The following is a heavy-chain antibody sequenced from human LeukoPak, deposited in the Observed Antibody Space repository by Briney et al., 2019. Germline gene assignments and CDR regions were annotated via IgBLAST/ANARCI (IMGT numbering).Heavy chain of an antibody. D-gene: IGHD3-22*01. V-gene: IGHV1-69*13. CDR1: GGTFSSYA. CDR3: ARDPSYYDSSGYYYGMDV. Sequence: VASVKVSCKASGGTFSSYAISWVRQAPGQGLEWMGGIIPIFGTANYAQKFQGRVTITADESTSTAYMELSSLRSEDTAVYYCARDPSYYDSSGYYYGMDVWGQGTTVTVSS. J-gene: IGHJ6*02. CDR2: IIPIFGTA.